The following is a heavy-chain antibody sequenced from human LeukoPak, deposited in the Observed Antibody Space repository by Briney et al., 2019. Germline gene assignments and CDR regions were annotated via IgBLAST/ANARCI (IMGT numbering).Heavy chain of an antibody. V-gene: IGHV4-59*01. CDR2: IYYSGNT. D-gene: IGHD3/OR15-3a*01. CDR1: GGSISLYY. J-gene: IGHJ4*02. Sequence: SETLSLTCTVSGGSISLYYWGWHRQPPGKGLEWIGCIYYSGNTNNNPSLRSRVTMSVDTSKNQFSLNLSSVTAADTVVYYCARVGRGNSDYLGQGTLVTVSS. CDR3: ARVGRGNSDY.